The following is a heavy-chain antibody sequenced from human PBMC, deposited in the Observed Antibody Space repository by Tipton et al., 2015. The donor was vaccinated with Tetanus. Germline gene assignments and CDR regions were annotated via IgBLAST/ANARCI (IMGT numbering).Heavy chain of an antibody. CDR1: GFTFSSYA. Sequence: SLRLSCAASGFTFSSYAMNWVRQAPGKGLGWVAVTWSHGGDIYYADSVKGRCAVTRDNSKNTVYLQMISLSAEDTAVYYCARDGDTSGHYGIFDSWGQGTLLIVSS. J-gene: IGHJ4*02. CDR2: TWSHGGDI. V-gene: IGHV3-33*08. D-gene: IGHD3-22*01. CDR3: ARDGDTSGHYGIFDS.